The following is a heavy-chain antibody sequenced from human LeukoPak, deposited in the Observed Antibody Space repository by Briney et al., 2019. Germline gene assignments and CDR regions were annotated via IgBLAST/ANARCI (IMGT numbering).Heavy chain of an antibody. J-gene: IGHJ4*02. CDR2: IRYDGSNK. CDR3: AKDLSSGWYCDY. CDR1: GFTFSSYG. Sequence: GGSLRLSCAASGFTFSSYGMHWVRQVPGKGLEWVAFIRYDGSNKYYADSVKGRFTISRDNSKNTLYLQMNSLRAEDTAVYYCAKDLSSGWYCDYWGQGTLVTVSS. V-gene: IGHV3-30*02. D-gene: IGHD6-19*01.